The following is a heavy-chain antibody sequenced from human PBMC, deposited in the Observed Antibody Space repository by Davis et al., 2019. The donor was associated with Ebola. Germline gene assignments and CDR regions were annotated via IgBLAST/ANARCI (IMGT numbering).Heavy chain of an antibody. J-gene: IGHJ5*02. CDR2: ISYDGSNK. V-gene: IGHV3-30*03. D-gene: IGHD3-9*01. CDR3: ARGAVYYDILTGPDWFDP. Sequence: GGSLRLSCAASGFTFSSYGMHWVRQAPGKGLEWVAVISYDGSNKYYADSVKGRFTISRDNSKNTLYLQMNSLRAEDTAVYYCARGAVYYDILTGPDWFDPWGQRTLVTVSS. CDR1: GFTFSSYG.